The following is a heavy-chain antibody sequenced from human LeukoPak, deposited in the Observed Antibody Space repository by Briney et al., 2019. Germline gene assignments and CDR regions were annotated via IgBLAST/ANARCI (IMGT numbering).Heavy chain of an antibody. Sequence: SETLSLTCTVSGDSTNAYYWGWIRQSPGKGLQYIGYIYYTGGTHYSPSLHSRVTMSIDTSKNQFSLKLHSVTAADTAMYYCARVRDGPRGTHFDFWAREPWSPSPQ. V-gene: IGHV4-59*01. CDR1: GDSTNAYY. CDR3: ARVRDGPRGTHFDF. CDR2: IYYTGGT. J-gene: IGHJ4*02. D-gene: IGHD3-10*01.